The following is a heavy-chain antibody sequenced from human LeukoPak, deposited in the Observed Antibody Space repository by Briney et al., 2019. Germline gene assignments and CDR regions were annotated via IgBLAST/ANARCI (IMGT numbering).Heavy chain of an antibody. D-gene: IGHD1-26*01. CDR3: AKGGIVHPFDI. CDR2: INPSGGST. V-gene: IGHV1-46*01. CDR1: GYTFTNYY. J-gene: IGHJ3*02. Sequence: ASVKVSCKASGYTFTNYYMHWVRQAPGQGLEWMGIINPSGGSTSYAQKFQGRVTMTRDMSTSSVYMEMNSLRSDDTAVYYCAKGGIVHPFDIWGQGTMVTVSS.